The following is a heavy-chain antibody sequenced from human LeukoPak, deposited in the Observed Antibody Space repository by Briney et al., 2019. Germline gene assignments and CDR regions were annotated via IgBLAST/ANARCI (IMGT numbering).Heavy chain of an antibody. D-gene: IGHD3-10*01. CDR1: GGSISSYY. J-gene: IGHJ4*02. Sequence: ASETLSLTCTVSGGSISSYYWSWIRQLPGKGLEWIGYVYYSGSANYNPPLKSRVTISVDTSKNQFSLKLSSVTAADTAVYYCARHEKLGQFDYWGQGTLVSVSS. CDR3: ARHEKLGQFDY. V-gene: IGHV4-59*08. CDR2: VYYSGSA.